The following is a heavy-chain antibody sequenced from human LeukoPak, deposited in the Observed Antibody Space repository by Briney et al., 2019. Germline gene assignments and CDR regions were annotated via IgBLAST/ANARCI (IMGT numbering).Heavy chain of an antibody. Sequence: ASVKVSCKASGYTFTTYGISWVRQAPGQGLQWMGWISAYNGNTNYAQKLQDRVTMTTDTSTSTAYMELRSLRSDDTAVYYCARGEYDSSAGDAFDIWGQGTMVTVSS. D-gene: IGHD3-22*01. CDR2: ISAYNGNT. J-gene: IGHJ3*02. CDR1: GYTFTTYG. V-gene: IGHV1-18*01. CDR3: ARGEYDSSAGDAFDI.